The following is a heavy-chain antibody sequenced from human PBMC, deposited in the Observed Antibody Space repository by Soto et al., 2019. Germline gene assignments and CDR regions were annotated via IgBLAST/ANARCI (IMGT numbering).Heavy chain of an antibody. CDR2: ISAYNGNT. V-gene: IGHV1-18*01. D-gene: IGHD6-19*01. Sequence: ASVKVSCKASGYTFPSYGISWVRQAPRQGLEWMGWISAYNGNTNYAQKLQGRLTMTTDTSTSTAYMELRSLRSDDTAVYYCARDNRAAGYYYYGMDVWGQGTTVTVSS. CDR3: ARDNRAAGYYYYGMDV. J-gene: IGHJ6*02. CDR1: GYTFPSYG.